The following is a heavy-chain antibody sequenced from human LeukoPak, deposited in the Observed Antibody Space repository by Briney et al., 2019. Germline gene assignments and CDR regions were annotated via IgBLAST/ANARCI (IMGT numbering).Heavy chain of an antibody. D-gene: IGHD2-15*01. J-gene: IGHJ4*02. Sequence: PGGSLRLSCAASGFTFTHYWMHWIRQVPGKGLVWVSQINFDGSTTNYADSVKGRFTISRDNAKNTLYLQMNSVRDEDTAVYYCARDLVGLTGDFWGQGALVTVSS. CDR3: ARDLVGLTGDF. CDR1: GFTFTHYW. V-gene: IGHV3-74*01. CDR2: INFDGSTT.